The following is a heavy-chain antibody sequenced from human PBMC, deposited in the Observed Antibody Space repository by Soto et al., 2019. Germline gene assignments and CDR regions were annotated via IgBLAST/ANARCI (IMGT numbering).Heavy chain of an antibody. D-gene: IGHD5-12*01. J-gene: IGHJ4*02. CDR2: IIPIFGTA. V-gene: IGHV1-69*12. Sequence: QVQLVQSGAEVKKPGSSVKVSCKASGGTFSSYAISWVRQAPGQGLEWMGGIIPIFGTANYAQKFPGRVTSNADESTSTAYLELSSLRSGDTAVYYCGSGYDSRAPPYGGQGTLVTVSS. CDR1: GGTFSSYA. CDR3: GSGYDSRAPPY.